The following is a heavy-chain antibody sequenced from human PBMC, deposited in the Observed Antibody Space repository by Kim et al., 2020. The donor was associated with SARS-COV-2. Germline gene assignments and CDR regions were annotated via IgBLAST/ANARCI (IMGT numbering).Heavy chain of an antibody. CDR1: GGTFSSYA. Sequence: SVKVSCKASGGTFSSYAISWVRQAPGQGLEWMGGIIPIFGTANYAQKFQGRVTITADESTSTAYMELSSLRSEDTAVYYCARDPQYGSGSYFGPLYYYYYGMDVWGQGTTVTVSS. CDR2: IIPIFGTA. CDR3: ARDPQYGSGSYFGPLYYYYYGMDV. J-gene: IGHJ6*02. D-gene: IGHD3-10*01. V-gene: IGHV1-69*13.